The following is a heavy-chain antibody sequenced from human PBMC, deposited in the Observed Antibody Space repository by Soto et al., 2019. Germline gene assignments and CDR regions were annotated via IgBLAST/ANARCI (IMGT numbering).Heavy chain of an antibody. D-gene: IGHD3-22*01. CDR3: AIVGGSSYYYDSSGYLYYYYGMDV. CDR2: MNPNSGNT. V-gene: IGHV1-8*01. J-gene: IGHJ6*02. Sequence: ASVKVSCKASGYTFTSYDINWVRQATGQGLEWMGWMNPNSGNTGYAQKFQGRVTMTRNTSISTAYMELSSLRSEDTAVYYCAIVGGSSYYYDSSGYLYYYYGMDVWGQGTTVTVSS. CDR1: GYTFTSYD.